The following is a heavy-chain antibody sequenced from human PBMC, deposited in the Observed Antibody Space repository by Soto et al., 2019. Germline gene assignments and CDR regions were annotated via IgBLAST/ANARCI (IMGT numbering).Heavy chain of an antibody. V-gene: IGHV5-10-1*03. D-gene: IGHD2-15*01. Sequence: EVQLVQSGAEVKKPGESLRISCKGSGYSFTSYWISWVRQMPGKGLEWMGRIDPSDSYTNYSPSFQGHVTISADKSISTAYLQWSSLKASDTAMYYCAGSGGSDYYYYYGMDVWGQGTTVTVSS. CDR2: IDPSDSYT. J-gene: IGHJ6*02. CDR1: GYSFTSYW. CDR3: AGSGGSDYYYYYGMDV.